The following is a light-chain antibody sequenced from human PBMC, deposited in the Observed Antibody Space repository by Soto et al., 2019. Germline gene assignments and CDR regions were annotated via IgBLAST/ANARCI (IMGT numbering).Light chain of an antibody. J-gene: IGLJ2*01. V-gene: IGLV2-14*03. CDR1: SSDVGGYDY. Sequence: QSALTQPASVSGSPGQSITISCTGTSSDVGGYDYVSWYQQHPGKAPKLIIYDVSNRPSGVSNRFSGSKSGNTASLTISGLQAEDEADYYCSSYTSSSTLVFGGGIKVTVL. CDR2: DVS. CDR3: SSYTSSSTLV.